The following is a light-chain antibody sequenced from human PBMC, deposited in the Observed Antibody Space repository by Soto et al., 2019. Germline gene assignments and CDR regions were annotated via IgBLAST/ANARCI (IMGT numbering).Light chain of an antibody. CDR2: TTT. Sequence: QSVLTQPPSASGTPGQRVSISRSGRSSNIGSNSVNWYQQLPGTAPKLLIYTTTQRPSGVPDRFSGSKSGTSASLAISGLQSEDEGDYYCAVWDDSLNGPVFGGGTKLTVL. J-gene: IGLJ2*01. CDR1: SSNIGSNS. V-gene: IGLV1-44*01. CDR3: AVWDDSLNGPV.